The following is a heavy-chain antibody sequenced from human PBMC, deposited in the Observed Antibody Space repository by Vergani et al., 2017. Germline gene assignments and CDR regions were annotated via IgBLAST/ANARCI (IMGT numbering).Heavy chain of an antibody. CDR3: TRESVMFYDSSGDVDY. CDR1: GFTFGDYA. CDR2: IRSKAYGGTT. V-gene: IGHV3-49*03. Sequence: EVQLVESGGGLVQPGRSLRLSCTASGFTFGDYAMSWFRQAPGKGLEWVGFIRSKAYGGTTEYAASLKGRFTISRDDSKSIAYLQMNSLITEDTAVYYCTRESVMFYDSSGDVDYWGQGTLVTVSS. J-gene: IGHJ4*02. D-gene: IGHD3-22*01.